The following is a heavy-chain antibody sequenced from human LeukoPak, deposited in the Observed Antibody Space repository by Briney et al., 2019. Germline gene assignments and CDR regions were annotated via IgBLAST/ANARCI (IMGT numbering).Heavy chain of an antibody. CDR1: GGSISSYY. CDR2: IYTSGST. D-gene: IGHD3-9*01. Sequence: SETLSLTCTVSGGSISSYYWSWIRQPAGKGLEWIGRIYTSGSTNYNPSLKSRVTMSVDTSKNQFSLKLSSVTAADTAVYYCARDWESLTGYFSVNWFNPWGQGTLVTVSS. CDR3: ARDWESLTGYFSVNWFNP. J-gene: IGHJ5*02. V-gene: IGHV4-4*07.